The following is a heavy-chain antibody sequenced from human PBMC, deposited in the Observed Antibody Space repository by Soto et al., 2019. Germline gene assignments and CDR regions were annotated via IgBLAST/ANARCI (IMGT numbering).Heavy chain of an antibody. CDR1: GYTFYSHS. Sequence: QAQLVQSGAEVKKPGASVKVSCKASGYTFYSHSISWVRQAPGQGLEWMGRISADNSNTKYAQKFRGRVTMTTDTSTSTVYMELRNLRSDDTAVYYCARCIQQDCYYGMDVWGQGTTVTVSS. J-gene: IGHJ6*02. CDR2: ISADNSNT. CDR3: ARCIQQDCYYGMDV. V-gene: IGHV1-18*01. D-gene: IGHD5-18*01.